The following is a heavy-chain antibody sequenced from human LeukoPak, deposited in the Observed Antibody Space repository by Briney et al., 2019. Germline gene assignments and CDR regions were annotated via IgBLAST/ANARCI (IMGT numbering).Heavy chain of an antibody. CDR1: GGSISSYY. CDR2: IYTSGST. Sequence: SETLSLTCTVSGGSISSYYWSWIRQPAGKGLEWIGRIYTSGSTNYNPSLKSRVTMSIDTSKNQFSLKLSSVTAADTAVYYCARGLVPAAISIWFDPWAQGTLVTVSS. J-gene: IGHJ5*02. V-gene: IGHV4-4*07. D-gene: IGHD2-2*01. CDR3: ARGLVPAAISIWFDP.